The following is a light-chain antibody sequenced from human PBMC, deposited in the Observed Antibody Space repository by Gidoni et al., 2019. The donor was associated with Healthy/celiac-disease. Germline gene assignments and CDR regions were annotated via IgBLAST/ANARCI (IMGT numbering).Light chain of an antibody. J-gene: IGKJ5*01. V-gene: IGKV1-39*01. CDR2: AAS. CDR3: QQSYSTPPIT. CDR1: QSISRY. Sequence: DIQMTQSPSSLSASVGDRVTITCRASQSISRYLNWYQQKPGKAPKLMIYAASSLQSGVPSRFSGSGSGTDVTLTISSLQPEDFATYYGQQSYSTPPITCGQGTRLEIK.